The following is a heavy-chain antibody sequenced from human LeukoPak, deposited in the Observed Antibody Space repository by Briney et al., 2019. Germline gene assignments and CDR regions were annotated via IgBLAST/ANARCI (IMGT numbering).Heavy chain of an antibody. CDR1: GFTFSSYS. CDR3: AKDRTSSGWSQNFDY. CDR2: ISGSGGST. D-gene: IGHD6-19*01. Sequence: GGSLRLSCAASGFTFSSYSMNWVRQAPGKGLEWVSAISGSGGSTYYADSVKGRFTISRDNSKNTLYLQMNSLRAEDTAVYYCAKDRTSSGWSQNFDYWGQGTLVTVSS. J-gene: IGHJ4*02. V-gene: IGHV3-23*01.